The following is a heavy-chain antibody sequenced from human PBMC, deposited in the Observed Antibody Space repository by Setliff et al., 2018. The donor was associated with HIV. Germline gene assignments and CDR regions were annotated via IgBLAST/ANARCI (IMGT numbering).Heavy chain of an antibody. CDR3: ASGDYYDSSGYYYSPFDY. J-gene: IGHJ4*02. D-gene: IGHD3-22*01. V-gene: IGHV4-59*11. CDR2: IYYSGGT. Sequence: SETLSLTCTVSGGSISSHYWSWIRQPPGKGLEWIGYIYYSGGTNYNPSLQSRVTISVDTSKNQFSLKLSSVTAADTAVYYCASGDYYDSSGYYYSPFDYWGQGTLVTVSS. CDR1: GGSISSHY.